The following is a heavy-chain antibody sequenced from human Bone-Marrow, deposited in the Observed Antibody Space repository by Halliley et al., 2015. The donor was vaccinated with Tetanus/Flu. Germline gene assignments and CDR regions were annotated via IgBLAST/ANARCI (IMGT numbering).Heavy chain of an antibody. D-gene: IGHD3-22*01. Sequence: TLSLTCTVSGGSIGTYYWSWIRQSPEKGLEWLGYVYYTGYTDYSPSLKSRVTISLDTSKNQFSLRLTSVTAADSAIYYCAREWYYSDNGGYFIDFWGQGTRVTVSS. CDR1: GGSIGTYY. CDR2: VYYTGYT. V-gene: IGHV4-59*01. J-gene: IGHJ4*02. CDR3: AREWYYSDNGGYFIDF.